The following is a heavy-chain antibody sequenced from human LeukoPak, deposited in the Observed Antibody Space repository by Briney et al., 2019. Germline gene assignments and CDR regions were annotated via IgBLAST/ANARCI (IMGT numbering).Heavy chain of an antibody. Sequence: ASVKVSCKASGYTFTSYGISWVRQAPGQGLEWMGWINPNSGGTNYAQKFQGRVTMTRDTSISTAYMELSRLRSDDTAVYYCARAESPRIAARRRFDYWGQGTLVTVSS. CDR1: GYTFTSYG. D-gene: IGHD6-13*01. V-gene: IGHV1-2*02. CDR2: INPNSGGT. CDR3: ARAESPRIAARRRFDY. J-gene: IGHJ4*02.